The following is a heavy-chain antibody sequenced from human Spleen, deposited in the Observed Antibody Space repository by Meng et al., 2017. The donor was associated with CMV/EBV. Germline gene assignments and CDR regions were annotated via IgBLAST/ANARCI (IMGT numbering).Heavy chain of an antibody. Sequence: GSLRLSCAVHGGSFSGSSWSWIRQSPGKGLEWIGEINHSGSTNYNPSLKSRVTISVDTSKNQFSLKLSSVTAADTAVYYCARDGSSWSPFDYWGQGTLVTVSS. J-gene: IGHJ4*02. V-gene: IGHV4-34*01. CDR2: INHSGST. CDR1: GGSFSGSS. CDR3: ARDGSSWSPFDY. D-gene: IGHD6-13*01.